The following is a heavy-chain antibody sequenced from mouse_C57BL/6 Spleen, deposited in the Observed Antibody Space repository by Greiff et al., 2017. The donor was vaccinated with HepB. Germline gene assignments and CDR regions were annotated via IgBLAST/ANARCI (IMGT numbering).Heavy chain of an antibody. Sequence: EVQVVESGGDLVKPGGSLKLSCAASGFTFSSYGMSWVRQTPDKRLEWVATISSGGSYTYYPDSVKGRFTISRDNAKNTLYLQMSSLKSEDTAMYYCARQGSYYYGSRKDYYAMDYWGQGTSVTVSS. V-gene: IGHV5-6*01. J-gene: IGHJ4*01. D-gene: IGHD1-1*01. CDR1: GFTFSSYG. CDR3: ARQGSYYYGSRKDYYAMDY. CDR2: ISSGGSYT.